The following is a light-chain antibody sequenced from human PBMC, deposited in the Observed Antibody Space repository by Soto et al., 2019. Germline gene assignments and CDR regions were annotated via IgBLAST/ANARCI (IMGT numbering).Light chain of an antibody. V-gene: IGKV1-27*01. CDR1: QGIIDY. J-gene: IGKJ1*01. CDR2: AAS. CDR3: QKYNSAPQT. Sequence: DIHMTQSPSSLSASVGDRVTISCRASQGIIDYLAWYQQKPGKPPKLLIYAASTLQSGVPSRFSGSGSGTDFTLTISGLQPEDVATYFCQKYNSAPQTFGPGTKVEIK.